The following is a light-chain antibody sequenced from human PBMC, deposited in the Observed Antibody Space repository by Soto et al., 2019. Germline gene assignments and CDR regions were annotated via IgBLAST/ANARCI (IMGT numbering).Light chain of an antibody. CDR1: SSDVGGHNY. Sequence: QSALTQPPSASGSPGQSVTISCTGTSSDVGGHNYISWYQQHPGKAPKLLMYEVSERPSGVPDRFSGSKSGNTASLTVSGLQAEDGAEYYCGSYAGNNSWVFGGGTKLTVL. J-gene: IGLJ3*02. CDR3: GSYAGNNSWV. V-gene: IGLV2-8*01. CDR2: EVS.